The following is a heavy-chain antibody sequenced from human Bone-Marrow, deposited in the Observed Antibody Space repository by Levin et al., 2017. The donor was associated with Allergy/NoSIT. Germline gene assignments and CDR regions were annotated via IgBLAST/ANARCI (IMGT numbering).Heavy chain of an antibody. CDR3: AKATPHYYDSSGYPFLDY. V-gene: IGHV3-33*06. CDR1: GFTFSSYG. Sequence: LSLTCAASGFTFSSYGMHWVRQAPGKGLEWVAVIWYDGSNKYYADSVKGRFTISRDNSKNTLYLQMNSLRAEDTAVYYCAKATPHYYDSSGYPFLDYWGQGTLVTVSS. D-gene: IGHD3-22*01. CDR2: IWYDGSNK. J-gene: IGHJ4*02.